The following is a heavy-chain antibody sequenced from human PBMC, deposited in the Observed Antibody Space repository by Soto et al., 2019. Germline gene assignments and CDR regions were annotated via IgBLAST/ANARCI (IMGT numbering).Heavy chain of an antibody. Sequence: SETLSLTCTVSGGSISSSSYYWGWIRQPPGKGLEWIGSIYYSGSTYYNPSLKSRVTISVDTSKNQFSLKLSSVTAADTAVYYCARIAAAAYYFDYWGQGTLVTVSS. V-gene: IGHV4-39*01. CDR3: ARIAAAAYYFDY. J-gene: IGHJ4*02. CDR1: GGSISSSSYY. CDR2: IYYSGST. D-gene: IGHD6-13*01.